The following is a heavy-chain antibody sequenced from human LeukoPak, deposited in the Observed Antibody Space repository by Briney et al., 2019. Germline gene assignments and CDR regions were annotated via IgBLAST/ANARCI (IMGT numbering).Heavy chain of an antibody. CDR2: ISSSSSYI. CDR1: GFTFSSYS. D-gene: IGHD1-1*01. CDR3: ATDGVPLQPSDD. V-gene: IGHV3-21*01. Sequence: GGSLRLSCAASGFTFSSYSMNWVRQAPGKGLEWVSSISSSSSYIYYADSVKGRFTISRDNAKNSLYLQMNSLRAEDTAVYYCATDGVPLQPSDDWGQGTLVTVSS. J-gene: IGHJ4*02.